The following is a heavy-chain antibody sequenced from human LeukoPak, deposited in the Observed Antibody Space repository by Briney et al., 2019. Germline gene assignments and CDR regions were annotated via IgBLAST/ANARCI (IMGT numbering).Heavy chain of an antibody. Sequence: KLSETLSLTCTVSGGSISSYCWSWIRQPPGKGLEWIGYIYYSGSTNYNPSLKSRVTISVDTSKNQFSLKLTSVTAADTAVYYCARHVTGPYFFDYWRQGTLVTVSS. V-gene: IGHV4-59*08. CDR2: IYYSGST. D-gene: IGHD1-14*01. CDR1: GGSISSYC. J-gene: IGHJ4*02. CDR3: ARHVTGPYFFDY.